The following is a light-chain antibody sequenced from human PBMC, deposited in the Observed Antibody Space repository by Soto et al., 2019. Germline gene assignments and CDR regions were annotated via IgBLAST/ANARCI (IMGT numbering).Light chain of an antibody. CDR2: GAS. CDR3: QQYGNSPWT. CDR1: QSVRSSY. Sequence: ESVLAQSPSTLSLSPGERATLSCRASQSVRSSYLAWYQQKPGQAPRLFIYGASSRATGIPDRFSGSGSGTDFTLTISRLEPEDFAVYHCQQYGNSPWTFGQGTKVDIK. V-gene: IGKV3-20*01. J-gene: IGKJ1*01.